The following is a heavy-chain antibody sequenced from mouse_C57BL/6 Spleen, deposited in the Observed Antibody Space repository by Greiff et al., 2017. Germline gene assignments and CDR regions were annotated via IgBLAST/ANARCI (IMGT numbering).Heavy chain of an antibody. Sequence: EVQGVESGGGLVKPGGSLKLSCAASGFTFSSYAMSWVRQTPEKRLEWVATISDGGSYTYYPDNVKGRFTISRDNAKNNLYLQMSHLKSEDTAMYYCARDNGTGDYWGQGTTLTVSS. CDR1: GFTFSSYA. CDR3: ARDNGTGDY. CDR2: ISDGGSYT. D-gene: IGHD4-1*01. J-gene: IGHJ2*01. V-gene: IGHV5-4*01.